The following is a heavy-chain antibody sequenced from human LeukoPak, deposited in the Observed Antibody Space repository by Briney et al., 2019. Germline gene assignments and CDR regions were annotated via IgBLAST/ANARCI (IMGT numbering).Heavy chain of an antibody. D-gene: IGHD6-19*01. V-gene: IGHV4-59*01. CDR1: GGSISSYY. CDR3: AAAVAGSVDY. CDR2: IYYSGST. Sequence: PSETLSLTCTVSGGSISSYYWSWIRQPPGKGVEWIGYIYYSGSTNYNPSLKSRVTISVDTSKNQFSLKLSSVTAADTAVYYCAAAVAGSVDYWGQGTLVTVSS. J-gene: IGHJ4*02.